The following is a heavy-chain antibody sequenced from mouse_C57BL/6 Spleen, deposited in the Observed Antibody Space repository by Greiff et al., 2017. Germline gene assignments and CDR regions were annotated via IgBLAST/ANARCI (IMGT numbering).Heavy chain of an antibody. CDR3: ARGRDYYGYYAMDY. J-gene: IGHJ4*01. V-gene: IGHV1-82*01. CDR2: IYPGDGDT. D-gene: IGHD1-1*01. CDR1: GYAFSSSW. Sequence: QVQLKESGPELVKPGASVKISCKASGYAFSSSWMNWVKQRPGKGLEWIGRIYPGDGDTNYNGKFKGKATLTADKSSSTAYMQLSSLTSEDSAVYFCARGRDYYGYYAMDYWGQGTSVTVSS.